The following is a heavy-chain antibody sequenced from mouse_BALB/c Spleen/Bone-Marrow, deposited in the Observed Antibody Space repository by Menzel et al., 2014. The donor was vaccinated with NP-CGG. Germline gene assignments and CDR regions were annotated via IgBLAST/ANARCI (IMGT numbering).Heavy chain of an antibody. CDR2: INPNNGGT. Sequence: VPLQPSGAELVKPGASVKLSCKASGYTFTNYFMYWVKQRPGQGLEWIGEINPNNGGTNFNENFKSKATLTLDKSSSTAYMQLSSLTSEDSAVYYCTRSGPGFAYWGHGTLVTVSA. CDR1: GYTFTNYF. CDR3: TRSGPGFAY. V-gene: IGHV1S81*02. J-gene: IGHJ3*01.